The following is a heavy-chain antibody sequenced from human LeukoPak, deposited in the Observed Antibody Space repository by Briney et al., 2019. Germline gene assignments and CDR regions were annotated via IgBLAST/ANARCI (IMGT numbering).Heavy chain of an antibody. CDR1: GFTFSSYA. V-gene: IGHV3-23*01. Sequence: GGSLRLSCAASGFTFSSYAMSWVRQAPGKGLEWVSAISSSGGSTFYADSVKGRFTIFRDNSKNTVYLQMNSLRADDTAVYYCAKANVVVAAMNYFDYWGQGTLVTVFS. CDR2: ISSSGGST. J-gene: IGHJ4*02. CDR3: AKANVVVAAMNYFDY. D-gene: IGHD2-21*02.